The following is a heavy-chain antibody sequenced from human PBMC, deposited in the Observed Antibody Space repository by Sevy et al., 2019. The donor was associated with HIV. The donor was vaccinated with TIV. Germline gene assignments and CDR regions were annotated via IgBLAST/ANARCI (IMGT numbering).Heavy chain of an antibody. CDR3: ARDSAVVPRALVY. D-gene: IGHD2-15*01. CDR1: VASIRSSS. Sequence: SETLSFTCKALVASIRSSSWSWFRQPQGKGLKWIGYIYYSGSSEYNPSLRSRVTISIDTSKKYLSMKLTSVTAADTAVYYCARDSAVVPRALVYWGQGTLVTVSS. J-gene: IGHJ4*02. CDR2: IYYSGSS. V-gene: IGHV4-59*01.